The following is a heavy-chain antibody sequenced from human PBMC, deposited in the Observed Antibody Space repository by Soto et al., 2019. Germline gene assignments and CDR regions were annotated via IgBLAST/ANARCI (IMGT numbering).Heavy chain of an antibody. Sequence: EVQLVESGGGLVQPGRSLRLSCAASGFTFDDYAMHWVRQAPGKGLEWVSGISWNSGSIGYADSVKGRFTISRDNAKNSLYLQMNSLRAEDTALYYCAKGFLMVPAALLDYWGQGTLVTVSS. J-gene: IGHJ4*02. V-gene: IGHV3-9*01. CDR3: AKGFLMVPAALLDY. D-gene: IGHD2-2*01. CDR1: GFTFDDYA. CDR2: ISWNSGSI.